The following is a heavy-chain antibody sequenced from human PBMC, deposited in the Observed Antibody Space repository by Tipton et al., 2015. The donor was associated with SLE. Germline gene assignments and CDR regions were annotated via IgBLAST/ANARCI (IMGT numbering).Heavy chain of an antibody. CDR1: GFTFSSYA. Sequence: SLRLSCAASGFTFSSYAMHWVRQAPGKGLEWVAVISYDGSNKYYADSVKGRFTISRDNSKNTLYLQMNSLRAEDTAVYCCAGERGGYCGMDVWGQGTTVTVSS. CDR2: ISYDGSNK. CDR3: AGERGGYCGMDV. V-gene: IGHV3-30*04. J-gene: IGHJ6*02. D-gene: IGHD3-10*01.